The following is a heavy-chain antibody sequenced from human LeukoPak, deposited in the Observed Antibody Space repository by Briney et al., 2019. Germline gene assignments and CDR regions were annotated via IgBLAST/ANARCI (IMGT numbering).Heavy chain of an antibody. Sequence: QPGGSLRLSCAASGFTFSSYWMHWVRQAPGKGLVWVSRINSDGSSTSYADSVKGRFTISRDNAKNTLYLQMKSLRAEDTAVYYCARVAVVVVPAAGGSFNWFDPWAREPWSPSPQ. CDR3: ARVAVVVVPAAGGSFNWFDP. CDR2: INSDGSST. D-gene: IGHD2-2*01. CDR1: GFTFSSYW. J-gene: IGHJ5*02. V-gene: IGHV3-74*01.